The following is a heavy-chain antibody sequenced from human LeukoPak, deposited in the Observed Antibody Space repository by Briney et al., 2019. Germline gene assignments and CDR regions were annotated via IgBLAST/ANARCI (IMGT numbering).Heavy chain of an antibody. CDR1: GGSFSGYY. CDR3: ARGRDIVVVPAARIGFDY. J-gene: IGHJ4*02. D-gene: IGHD2-2*01. CDR2: INHSGST. Sequence: SETLSLTCAVYGGSFSGYYWSWIRQPPGKGLEWIGEINHSGSTNYNPSLKSRVTISVDTSKNRFSLKLSSVTAADTAVYYCARGRDIVVVPAARIGFDYWGQGTLVTVSS. V-gene: IGHV4-34*01.